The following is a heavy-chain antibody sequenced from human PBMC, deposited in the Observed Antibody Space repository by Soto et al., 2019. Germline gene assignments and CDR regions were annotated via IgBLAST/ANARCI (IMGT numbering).Heavy chain of an antibody. D-gene: IGHD6-19*01. CDR1: GFTFSSYA. CDR3: AKDQQQWPHYGMDV. V-gene: IGHV3-23*01. CDR2: ISGSGGST. J-gene: IGHJ6*02. Sequence: GGSLRLSCAASGFTFSSYAMSWVRQAPGKGLEWVSAISGSGGSTYYADSVKGRFTISRDNSKNTLYLQMNSLRVEDTAVYYCAKDQQQWPHYGMDVWGQGTTVTVSS.